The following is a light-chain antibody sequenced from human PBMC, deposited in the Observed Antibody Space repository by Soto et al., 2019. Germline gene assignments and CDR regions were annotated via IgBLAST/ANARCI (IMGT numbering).Light chain of an antibody. CDR3: QQYNDWPRLT. CDR1: QSVTTN. V-gene: IGKV3-15*01. Sequence: ELVMTQSPDTLSVSPGERATLSCRASQSVTTNLAWYQQKPGQAPRILIYGASTRATGIPARFSGSASGTPCTLTISSLQSEDLSVYYCQQYNDWPRLTFGGGTKVEIK. J-gene: IGKJ4*01. CDR2: GAS.